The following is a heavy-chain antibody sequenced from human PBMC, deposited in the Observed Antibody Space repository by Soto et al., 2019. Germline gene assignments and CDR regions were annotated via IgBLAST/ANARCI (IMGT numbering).Heavy chain of an antibody. V-gene: IGHV4-30-2*01. CDR1: GGSISSGGYS. D-gene: IGHD3-22*01. CDR2: IYHSGST. J-gene: IGHJ6*02. Sequence: SETLSLTCAVSGGSISSGGYSWSWIRQPPGKGLEWIGYIYHSGSTYYNPSLKSRVTISVDRSKNQFSLKLSSVTAADTAVYYCSKAPVYDSSGYYHYYGMDFWGQGATVTVYS. CDR3: SKAPVYDSSGYYHYYGMDF.